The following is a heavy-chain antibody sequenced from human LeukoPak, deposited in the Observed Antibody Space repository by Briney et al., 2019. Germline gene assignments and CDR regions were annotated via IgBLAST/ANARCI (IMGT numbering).Heavy chain of an antibody. CDR3: ARGVGYSSSWGY. D-gene: IGHD6-13*01. CDR2: INHSGST. Sequence: SETLSLTCAVYGGSFSGYYWSWIRQPPGKGLEWIGEINHSGSTNYNPSLKSRVTISVDTSKNQFSLKLSSVTTADTAVYYCARGVGYSSSWGYWGQGTLVTVSS. CDR1: GGSFSGYY. V-gene: IGHV4-34*01. J-gene: IGHJ4*02.